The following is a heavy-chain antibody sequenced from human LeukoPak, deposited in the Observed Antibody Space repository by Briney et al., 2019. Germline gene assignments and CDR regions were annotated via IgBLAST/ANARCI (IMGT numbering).Heavy chain of an antibody. CDR3: ARGSFQYYDILTGTHAHYYYGMDV. D-gene: IGHD3-9*01. J-gene: IGHJ6*04. Sequence: ASVKVSCKASGYIIATYYIDWVRQAPGQGLEWMGGIIPIFGTGNYAQKFQGRVTITADKSTSTAYMELSSLRSEDTAVYYCARGSFQYYDILTGTHAHYYYGMDVWGKGTTVTVSS. V-gene: IGHV1-69*06. CDR1: GYIIATYY. CDR2: IIPIFGTG.